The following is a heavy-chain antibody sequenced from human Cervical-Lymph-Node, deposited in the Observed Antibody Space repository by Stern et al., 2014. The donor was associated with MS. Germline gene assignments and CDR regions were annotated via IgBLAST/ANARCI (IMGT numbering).Heavy chain of an antibody. CDR2: IYFSGTT. D-gene: IGHD3-3*01. Sequence: QLQLQESGPRLVKPSETLSLTCTVSGASISSGSSYWGWIRQPPGKGLDWIGIIYFSGTTYYNPSLESRVNIPSDTSKNDFSLKLPSVTATDTARYYCARVSVFYDAFDFWGQGTMVTVSS. V-gene: IGHV4-39*02. J-gene: IGHJ3*01. CDR1: GASISSGSSY. CDR3: ARVSVFYDAFDF.